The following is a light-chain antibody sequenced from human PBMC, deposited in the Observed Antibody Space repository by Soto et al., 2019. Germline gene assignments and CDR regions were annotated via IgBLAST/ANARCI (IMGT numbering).Light chain of an antibody. CDR2: DAS. Sequence: EIVLTQSPATLSLSPGDRATLSCRASQSVDAYLAWYQQRPCQAPRLLMFDASNRATGTPTRFSGRGSGTDFTLTISSLEPEDFAVYYCQQRSTWSPTFGQGTKVEIK. J-gene: IGKJ1*01. CDR1: QSVDAY. V-gene: IGKV3-11*01. CDR3: QQRSTWSPT.